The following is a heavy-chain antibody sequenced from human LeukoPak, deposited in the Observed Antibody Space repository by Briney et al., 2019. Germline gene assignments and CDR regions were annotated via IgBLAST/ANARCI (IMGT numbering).Heavy chain of an antibody. D-gene: IGHD3-3*01. V-gene: IGHV3-30*04. Sequence: GRSLRLSCAASGFTFSSYAMHWVRQAPGKGLEWVAVISYDGSNKYYADSVKGRFTISRDNSKNTLYLQMNSLRAEDTAVYYCARDCGYYDFWSGYPDYWGQGTLVTVSS. J-gene: IGHJ4*02. CDR1: GFTFSSYA. CDR2: ISYDGSNK. CDR3: ARDCGYYDFWSGYPDY.